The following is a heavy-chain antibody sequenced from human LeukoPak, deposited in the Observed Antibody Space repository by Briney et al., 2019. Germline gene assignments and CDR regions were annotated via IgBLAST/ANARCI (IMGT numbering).Heavy chain of an antibody. CDR1: GLTFSTYD. Sequence: PGGSLRLSCAASGLTFSTYDMHWVRQATGEGLEWVSGIGKGGDTYYVGSVKGRFTISRENAKNSLYPQMNSLRSGDTAVYYCARGGYSGFDVWGQGTVVTVSS. CDR2: IGKGGDT. CDR3: ARGGYSGFDV. D-gene: IGHD5-12*01. V-gene: IGHV3-13*04. J-gene: IGHJ3*01.